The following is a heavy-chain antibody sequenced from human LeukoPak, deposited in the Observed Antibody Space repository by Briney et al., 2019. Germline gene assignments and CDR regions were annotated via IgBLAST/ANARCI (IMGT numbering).Heavy chain of an antibody. Sequence: GGSLRLSCAASGFTFSSYGMHWVRQAPGKGLEWVAFIRYDGSNKYYADSVKGRFTISRDNSKNTLYLQMNSLSAEDTAVYYCAKDLSVAGYGAFDIWGQGTMVTVSS. CDR3: AKDLSVAGYGAFDI. V-gene: IGHV3-30*02. D-gene: IGHD3-9*01. J-gene: IGHJ3*02. CDR2: IRYDGSNK. CDR1: GFTFSSYG.